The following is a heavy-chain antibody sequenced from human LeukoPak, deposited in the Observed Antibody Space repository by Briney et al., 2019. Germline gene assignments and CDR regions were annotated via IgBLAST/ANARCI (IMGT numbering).Heavy chain of an antibody. Sequence: ASVKVSCKASGGTFSSYAISWVRQAPGQGLEWMGRIIPILGIANYAQKFQGRVTITADKSTSTAYMELSGLRSEDTAVYYCARDRGYSSSWYEPRYYYYGMDVWGQGTTVTVSS. D-gene: IGHD6-13*01. CDR1: GGTFSSYA. CDR3: ARDRGYSSSWYEPRYYYYGMDV. J-gene: IGHJ6*02. CDR2: IIPILGIA. V-gene: IGHV1-69*04.